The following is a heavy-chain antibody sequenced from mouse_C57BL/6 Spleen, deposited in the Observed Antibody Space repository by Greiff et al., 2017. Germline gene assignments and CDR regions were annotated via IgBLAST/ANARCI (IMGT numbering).Heavy chain of an antibody. J-gene: IGHJ3*01. CDR3: AREGGIYYGYDEGFAY. V-gene: IGHV3-6*01. D-gene: IGHD2-2*01. CDR2: ISYDGSN. Sequence: EVKLQESGPGLVKPSQSLSLTCSVTGYSITSGYYWNWIRQFPGNKLEWMGYISYDGSNNYNPSLKNRISITRDTSKNQFFLKLNSVTTEDTATYYCAREGGIYYGYDEGFAYWGQGTLVTVSA. CDR1: GYSITSGYY.